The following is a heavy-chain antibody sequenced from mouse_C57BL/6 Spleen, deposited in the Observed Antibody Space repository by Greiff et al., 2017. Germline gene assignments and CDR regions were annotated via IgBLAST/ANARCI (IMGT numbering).Heavy chain of an antibody. CDR3: AMSLRRDYAMDC. CDR2: ISSGSSTI. J-gene: IGHJ4*01. Sequence: DVMLVESGGGLVKPGGSLKLSCAASGFTFSDYGMHWVRQAPEKGLEWVAYISSGSSTIYYADTVKGRFTISRDNSKNTLFLRMTSLRSEDTALYYCAMSLRRDYAMDCWGQRTSVTVSS. CDR1: GFTFSDYG. D-gene: IGHD1-1*01. V-gene: IGHV5-17*01.